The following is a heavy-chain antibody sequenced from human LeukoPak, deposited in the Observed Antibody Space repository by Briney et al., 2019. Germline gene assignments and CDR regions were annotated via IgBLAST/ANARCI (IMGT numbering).Heavy chain of an antibody. CDR2: IGTAGDT. Sequence: GGSLRLSCAASGFTFSSYDMHWVRQATGKGLKWVSAIGTAGDTYYPGSVKGRFTISRENAKNSLYLQMNSLRAGDTAVYYCARGSYYYYMDVWGKGTTATVSS. V-gene: IGHV3-13*01. CDR1: GFTFSSYD. J-gene: IGHJ6*03. CDR3: ARGSYYYYMDV.